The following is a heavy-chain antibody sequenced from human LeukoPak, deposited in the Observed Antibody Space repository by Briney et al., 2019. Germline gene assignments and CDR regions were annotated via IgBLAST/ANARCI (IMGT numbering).Heavy chain of an antibody. J-gene: IGHJ5*02. V-gene: IGHV1-18*01. Sequence: ASVKVSCKASGYTFTSYGISWVRQAPGQGLEWMGWISAYNGNTNYAQKLQGRVTMTTDTSTSTAYMELRSLRSDDTAVYYCARIPDCGSTSCHAWFDPWGQGTLVTVSS. CDR2: ISAYNGNT. D-gene: IGHD2-2*01. CDR1: GYTFTSYG. CDR3: ARIPDCGSTSCHAWFDP.